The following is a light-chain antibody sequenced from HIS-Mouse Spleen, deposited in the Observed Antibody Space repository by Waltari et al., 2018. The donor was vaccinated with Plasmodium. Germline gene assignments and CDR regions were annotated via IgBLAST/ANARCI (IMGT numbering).Light chain of an antibody. Sequence: DIQMTQSPSTLSASVGDRVSITCRASQSISSWLAWYQQKPGKAPKPLIYRASSLESGVPSRFSGSGYGTEFTLTISSLQPDDFATYYCQQYNSYSWTFGQGTKVEIK. V-gene: IGKV1-5*03. CDR2: RAS. J-gene: IGKJ1*01. CDR3: QQYNSYSWT. CDR1: QSISSW.